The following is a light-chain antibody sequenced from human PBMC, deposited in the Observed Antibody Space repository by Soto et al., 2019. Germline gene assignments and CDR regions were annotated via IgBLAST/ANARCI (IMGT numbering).Light chain of an antibody. CDR3: QQRNNWLT. CDR1: QSLTNSR. Sequence: EIVLTQSPGTLSLSPGERATLSCRASQSLTNSRLAWYQQKPGQAPKVLIYGGSNRATGIPDRFSGSGSGTDFTLTISRLEPEDFAVYYCQQRNNWLTFGGGTKVEIK. J-gene: IGKJ4*01. V-gene: IGKV3D-20*02. CDR2: GGS.